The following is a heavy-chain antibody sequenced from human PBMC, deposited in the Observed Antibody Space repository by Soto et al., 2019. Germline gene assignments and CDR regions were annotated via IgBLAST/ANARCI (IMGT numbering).Heavy chain of an antibody. D-gene: IGHD4-17*01. J-gene: IGHJ4*02. Sequence: QITLKESGPPLVRPAQTLTLTCAFSGFSLTTTSMGVAWIRQPPGKALEWLALIYWYDDQRYSPSLKDRLTIAKDTSRIRVVLTISNMNPEDTGTYFCSHAGDYDMLSFDHWGPGTLVTVSS. CDR3: SHAGDYDMLSFDH. CDR1: GFSLTTTSMG. CDR2: IYWYDDQ. V-gene: IGHV2-5*01.